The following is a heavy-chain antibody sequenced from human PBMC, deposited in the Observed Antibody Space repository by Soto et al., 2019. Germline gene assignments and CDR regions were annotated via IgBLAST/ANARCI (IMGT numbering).Heavy chain of an antibody. CDR2: IWYDGSKK. CDR1: AFTFSSYG. V-gene: IGHV3-33*01. CDR3: ARETGYYFDF. Sequence: VGSLRLSCAASAFTFSSYGMHWIRQAPGKGLEWVAVIWYDGSKKYYADSVKGRFTISRDNSKNTLYLQMNSLRAEDTAVYYCARETGYYFDFWGQGTLVTVSS. J-gene: IGHJ4*02.